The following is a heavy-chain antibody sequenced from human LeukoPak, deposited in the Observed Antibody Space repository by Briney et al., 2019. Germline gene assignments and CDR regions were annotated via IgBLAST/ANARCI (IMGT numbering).Heavy chain of an antibody. CDR3: ARDLSH. CDR2: IYYSGST. Sequence: PSETLSLTCTVSGGSISSSSYYWSWIRQPPGKGLEWIGYIYYSGSTNYNPSLKSRVTISVDTSKNQFSLKLSSVTAADTAVYYCARDLSHWGQGTMVTVSS. J-gene: IGHJ3*01. CDR1: GGSISSSSYY. V-gene: IGHV4-61*01.